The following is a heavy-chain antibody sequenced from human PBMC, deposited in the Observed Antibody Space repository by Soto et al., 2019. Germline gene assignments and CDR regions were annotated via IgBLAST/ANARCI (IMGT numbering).Heavy chain of an antibody. CDR2: INAGNGNT. CDR1: GGTFSSSG. V-gene: IGHV1-3*01. J-gene: IGHJ4*02. D-gene: IGHD3-3*01. CDR3: ARVLTIFGVVTGY. Sequence: GASVKVSCKASGGTFSSSGFSWVRQAPGQRLEWMGWINAGNGNTKYSQKFQGRVTITRDTSASTAYMELSSLRSEDTAVYYCARVLTIFGVVTGYWGQGTLVTVSS.